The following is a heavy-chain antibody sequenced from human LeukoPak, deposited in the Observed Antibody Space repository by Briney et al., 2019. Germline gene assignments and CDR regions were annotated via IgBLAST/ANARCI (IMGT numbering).Heavy chain of an antibody. J-gene: IGHJ4*02. CDR2: INHSGST. Sequence: SSETLSLTCAVYGGSFSGYYWSWIRKPPGKGLEWMGEINHSGSTNYNPSLKSRVTISVDTSKNQFSLKLSSVTAADTAVYYCARGTHYDYVWGSYRYTFRKIFDYWGQGTLVTVSS. D-gene: IGHD3-16*02. CDR3: ARGTHYDYVWGSYRYTFRKIFDY. V-gene: IGHV4-34*01. CDR1: GGSFSGYY.